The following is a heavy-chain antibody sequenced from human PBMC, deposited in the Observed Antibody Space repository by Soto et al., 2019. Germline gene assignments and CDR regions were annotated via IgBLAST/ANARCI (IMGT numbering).Heavy chain of an antibody. D-gene: IGHD3-22*01. Sequence: PSETLSLTCAVSGGSISSGGYSWSWIRQPPGKGLEWIGYIYHSGSTYYNPSLKSRVTISVDRSKNQFSLKLSSVTAADTAVYYCARGGVDYYDSSGYYFSPYYLDYSAQGTLVIGSS. CDR3: ARGGVDYYDSSGYYFSPYYLDY. CDR2: IYHSGST. V-gene: IGHV4-30-2*01. J-gene: IGHJ4*02. CDR1: GGSISSGGYS.